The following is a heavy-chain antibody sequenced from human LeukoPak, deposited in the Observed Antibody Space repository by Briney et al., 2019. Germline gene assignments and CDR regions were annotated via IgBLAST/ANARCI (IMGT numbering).Heavy chain of an antibody. CDR2: INRVADTT. CDR3: ARDFKEADP. Sequence: GGTLRLSCAGSAFTLSNYGMSWVRQAPGKGLEWVSSINRVADTTYYADSVKGRFTISRDNSKDTLYLQMNSVRAEDTAVYYCARDFKEADPWGQGTLVTVSS. J-gene: IGHJ5*02. V-gene: IGHV3-23*01. CDR1: AFTLSNYG.